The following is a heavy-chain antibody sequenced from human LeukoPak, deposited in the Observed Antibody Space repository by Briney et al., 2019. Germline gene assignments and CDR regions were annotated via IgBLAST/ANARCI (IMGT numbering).Heavy chain of an antibody. CDR1: GYTFTSYD. Sequence: ASVKVSCKASGYTFTSYDINWVRQATGQGLEWMGWMNPNSGYTGYAQKLQGRVTMTRNTSITTACMELSSLRSEDTAVYYCARDNDSRDPPHFDYWGQGTLVTVS. CDR3: ARDNDSRDPPHFDY. CDR2: MNPNSGYT. D-gene: IGHD3-16*01. V-gene: IGHV1-8*01. J-gene: IGHJ4*02.